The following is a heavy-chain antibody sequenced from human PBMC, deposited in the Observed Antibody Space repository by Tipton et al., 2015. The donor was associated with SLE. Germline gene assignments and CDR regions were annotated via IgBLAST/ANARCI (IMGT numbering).Heavy chain of an antibody. Sequence: SLRLSCADSGFTVSFNYMTWVRQAPGKGLEWVSFMFSADRTFYTDSVKGRFTISRDNSKRTLYLQMSSLRAEDTAVYYCARDLIWDYYYYYYMDVWGKGTTVTVSS. CDR1: GFTVSFNY. CDR2: MFSADRT. J-gene: IGHJ6*03. V-gene: IGHV3-66*02. D-gene: IGHD1-26*01. CDR3: ARDLIWDYYYYYYMDV.